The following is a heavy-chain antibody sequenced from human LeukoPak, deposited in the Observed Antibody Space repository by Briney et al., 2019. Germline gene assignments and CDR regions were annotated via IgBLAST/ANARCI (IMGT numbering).Heavy chain of an antibody. Sequence: GASVKVSCKASGGTFSSYAISWVRQAPGQGLEWMGGIIPIFGTANYAQKFQGRVTITADESTSTAYMELSSLRSEDTAVYYCASSDYGGYFAWFDPWGQGTLVTVSS. CDR2: IIPIFGTA. V-gene: IGHV1-69*13. J-gene: IGHJ5*02. CDR3: ASSDYGGYFAWFDP. D-gene: IGHD4-17*01. CDR1: GGTFSSYA.